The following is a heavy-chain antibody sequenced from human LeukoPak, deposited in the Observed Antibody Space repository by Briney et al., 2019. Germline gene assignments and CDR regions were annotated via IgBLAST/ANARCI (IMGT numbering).Heavy chain of an antibody. D-gene: IGHD2-15*01. Sequence: PGGSLRLSCAASGFIFSDYYMSWIRQAPGKGLEWVSYISSSGSTIYHADSVKGRFIISRDTSKNTLYLQMNSLRAEDTAIYYCARRAGSYSHSYDYWGQGTLVTVSS. CDR3: ARRAGSYSHSYDY. V-gene: IGHV3-11*01. CDR1: GFIFSDYY. CDR2: ISSSGSTI. J-gene: IGHJ4*02.